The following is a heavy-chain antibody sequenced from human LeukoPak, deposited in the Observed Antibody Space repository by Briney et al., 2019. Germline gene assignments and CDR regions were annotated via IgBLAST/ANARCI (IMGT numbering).Heavy chain of an antibody. V-gene: IGHV1-2*02. D-gene: IGHD3-22*01. CDR1: GYTFTGYY. CDR2: INPNSGGT. Sequence: ASVKVSCKTSGYTFTGYYVNWVRQAPGQGLEWMGWINPNSGGTNYAQKFQGRVTMTRDTSISTAYMELSRLRSDDTAVYYCANLYYDSSGYFDYWGQGTLVTVSS. J-gene: IGHJ4*02. CDR3: ANLYYDSSGYFDY.